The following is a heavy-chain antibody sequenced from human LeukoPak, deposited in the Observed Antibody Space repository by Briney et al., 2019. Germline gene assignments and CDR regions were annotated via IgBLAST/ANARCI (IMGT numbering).Heavy chain of an antibody. J-gene: IGHJ5*02. CDR3: FARGFHYDSSAT. CDR1: GFTFSSYG. V-gene: IGHV3-30*02. D-gene: IGHD3-22*01. CDR2: VRYDGSNK. Sequence: PGGSLRLSCAASGFTFSSYGMHWVRQAPGKGLEWVAFVRYDGSNKYYADSVKGRFTISRDNSKNTLYLQMNSLRAEDTAVYYCFARGFHYDSSATWGQGTLVTVSS.